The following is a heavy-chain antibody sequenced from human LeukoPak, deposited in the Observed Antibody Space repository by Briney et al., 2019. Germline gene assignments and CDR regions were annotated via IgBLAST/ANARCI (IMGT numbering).Heavy chain of an antibody. CDR2: IYYSGTT. J-gene: IGHJ4*02. CDR1: GGSVSPYY. D-gene: IGHD2-2*01. CDR3: ARDSKLRY. V-gene: IGHV4-59*02. Sequence: SETLSLTCTVSGGSVSPYYWNWIRQPPGEGLEWIGYIYYSGTTNYNPSLKSRVTISVDTSKNQFSLKLSSVTAADTAVYYCARDSKLRYWGQGTLVTVSS.